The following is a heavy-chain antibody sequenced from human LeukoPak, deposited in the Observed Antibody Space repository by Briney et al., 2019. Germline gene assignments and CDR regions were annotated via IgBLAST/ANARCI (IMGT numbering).Heavy chain of an antibody. Sequence: SQTLSLTCALFGDSVSSNSAAWNWIRQSPSRGLEWLGRTYYRSKWYNDYAVSVKSRITINPNTSKNQFSLQLNSVTPEDTAVYYCARVGAIFGVTDPYNWFDPWGQGTLVTVSS. CDR3: ARVGAIFGVTDPYNWFDP. D-gene: IGHD3-3*01. CDR2: TYYRSKWYN. J-gene: IGHJ5*02. CDR1: GDSVSSNSAA. V-gene: IGHV6-1*01.